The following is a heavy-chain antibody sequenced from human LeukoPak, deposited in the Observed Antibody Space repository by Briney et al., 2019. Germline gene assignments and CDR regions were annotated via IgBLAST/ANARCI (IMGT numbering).Heavy chain of an antibody. Sequence: SETLSLTCAVYGGSFSGYYWSWIRQPPGKGLEWIGEINHSGSTNYNPSLKSRVTISVDTSKNQFSLKLSSVTAADTAVYYCARGSAHYYDSSGYYWIDAFDIWGQGKMVTVSS. CDR2: INHSGST. J-gene: IGHJ3*02. CDR3: ARGSAHYYDSSGYYWIDAFDI. D-gene: IGHD3-22*01. CDR1: GGSFSGYY. V-gene: IGHV4-34*01.